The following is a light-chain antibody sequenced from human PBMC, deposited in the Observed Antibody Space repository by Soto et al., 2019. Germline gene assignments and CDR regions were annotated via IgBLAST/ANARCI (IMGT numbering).Light chain of an antibody. CDR3: QQYYRYPRT. V-gene: IGKV1-8*01. CDR2: AAS. J-gene: IGKJ1*01. CDR1: QGISSY. Sequence: AIRMTQSPSSLSASTGDRVTITCRASQGISSYLAWYQQKPGKAPKLLIYAASTLQSGVPSRFSGSGSGTDFTLIISCLQSVDFATYYCQQYYRYPRTFGQGTKVETK.